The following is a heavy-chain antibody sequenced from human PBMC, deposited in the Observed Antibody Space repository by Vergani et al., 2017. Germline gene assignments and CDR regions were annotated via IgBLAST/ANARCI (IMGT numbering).Heavy chain of an antibody. CDR1: GYTFTGYY. CDR3: ARTGYYDFWSGFSGVPYGNYYYYGMDV. V-gene: IGHV1-2*02. CDR2: INPNSGGT. J-gene: IGHJ6*02. Sequence: QVQLVQSRAEVKKPGASVKVSCKASGYTFTGYYMHWVRQAPGQGLEWMGWINPNSGGTNYAQKFQGRVTMTRDTSISTAYMELSRLRSDDTAVYYCARTGYYDFWSGFSGVPYGNYYYYGMDVWGQGTTVTVSS. D-gene: IGHD3-3*01.